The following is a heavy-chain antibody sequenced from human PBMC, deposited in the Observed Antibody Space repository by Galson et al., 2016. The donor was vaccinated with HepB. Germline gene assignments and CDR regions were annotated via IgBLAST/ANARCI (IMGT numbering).Heavy chain of an antibody. Sequence: SLRLSCAAPGFTVNTDYISIVRQAPGKGLEWLSVIYPGGDTYYTDSVRGRFIVSTDAAKKTLFFQMNSLGAEDTAVYYCSKDPFQSWGSWGLGTLVTVSS. J-gene: IGHJ5*02. CDR2: IYPGGDT. CDR1: GFTVNTDY. CDR3: SKDPFQSWGS. D-gene: IGHD3-16*01. V-gene: IGHV3-53*01.